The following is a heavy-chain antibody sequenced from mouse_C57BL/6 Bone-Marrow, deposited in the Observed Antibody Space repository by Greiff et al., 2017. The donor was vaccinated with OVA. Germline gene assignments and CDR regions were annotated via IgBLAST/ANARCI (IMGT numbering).Heavy chain of an antibody. CDR1: GYTFTSYW. Sequence: QVQLQQPGAELVGPGSSVKLSCKASGYTFTSYWMHWVKQRPIQGLEWIGNIDPSDSETHYNQKFKDKATLTVDKSSSTAYMQLSSLTSEDSAVDYCARWGYSYYGSSYDYWGQGTTLTVSS. CDR2: IDPSDSET. V-gene: IGHV1-52*01. J-gene: IGHJ2*01. D-gene: IGHD1-1*01. CDR3: ARWGYSYYGSSYDY.